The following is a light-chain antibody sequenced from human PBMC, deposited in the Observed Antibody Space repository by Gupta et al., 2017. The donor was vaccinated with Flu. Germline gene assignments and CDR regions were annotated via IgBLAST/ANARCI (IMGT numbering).Light chain of an antibody. Sequence: QPVLTQSSSASASLGSSVKLTCTLSSGHSSYIIAWHQQQPGKAPRYLMKFENSGGYNKGSGVPDRFSGSSSGADRYLTISNLQSEDEADYYCETWDSSTQVFGGGTKLTVL. CDR1: SGHSSYI. CDR3: ETWDSSTQV. J-gene: IGLJ2*01. CDR2: FENSGGY. V-gene: IGLV4-60*03.